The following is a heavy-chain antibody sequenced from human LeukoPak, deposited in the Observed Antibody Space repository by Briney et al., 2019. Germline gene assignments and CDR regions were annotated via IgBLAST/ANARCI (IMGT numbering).Heavy chain of an antibody. CDR3: ARAPHYYGSGSYYPAAYGMDV. Sequence: SETLSLTCTGSGGSISSYYWSWIRQPPGKGLEWIGYIYYSGSTNYNPSLKSRVTISVDTSKNQFSLKLSSVTAADTAVYYCARAPHYYGSGSYYPAAYGMDVWGQGTTVTVSS. D-gene: IGHD3-10*01. CDR2: IYYSGST. J-gene: IGHJ6*02. CDR1: GGSISSYY. V-gene: IGHV4-59*01.